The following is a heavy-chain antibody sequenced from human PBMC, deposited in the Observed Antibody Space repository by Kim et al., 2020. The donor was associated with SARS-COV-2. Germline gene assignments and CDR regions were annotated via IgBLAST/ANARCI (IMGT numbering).Heavy chain of an antibody. CDR2: INHSGST. J-gene: IGHJ4*02. D-gene: IGHD3-22*01. V-gene: IGHV4-34*01. CDR3: ARGGDYYDSSGYRVDY. CDR1: GGSFSGYY. Sequence: SETLSLTCAVYGGSFSGYYWSWIRQPPGKGLEWIGEINHSGSTNYNPSLKSRVTISVDTSKNQFSLKLSSVTAADTAVYYCARGGDYYDSSGYRVDYWGQGTLVTVSS.